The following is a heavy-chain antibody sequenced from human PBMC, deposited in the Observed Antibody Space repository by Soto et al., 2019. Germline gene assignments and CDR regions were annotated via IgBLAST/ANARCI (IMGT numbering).Heavy chain of an antibody. J-gene: IGHJ4*02. CDR1: GGTFSSYS. CDR3: ARHIMGGYSYGSFFDD. CDR2: IIPIFGTA. D-gene: IGHD5-18*01. V-gene: IGHV1-69*13. Sequence: GASMKVSFKASGGTFSSYSISWVRQAPGQGLEWMGGIIPIFGTANYAQKFQGRVTITADESTSTAYMELSSLRSEDTAVYYCARHIMGGYSYGSFFDDWGQGTLVTVSS.